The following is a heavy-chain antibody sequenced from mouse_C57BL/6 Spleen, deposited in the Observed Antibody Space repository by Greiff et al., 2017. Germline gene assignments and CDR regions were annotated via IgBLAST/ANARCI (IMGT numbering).Heavy chain of an antibody. CDR3: ARDGDYPYAMDY. Sequence: EVKVVESGGGLVQSGRSLRLSCATSGFTFSDFYMEWVRQAPGKGLEWIAASRNKANDYTTEYSASVKGRFIVSRDTSQSILYLQMNALRAEDTAIYYCARDGDYPYAMDYWGQGTSVTVSS. J-gene: IGHJ4*01. CDR1: GFTFSDFY. CDR2: SRNKANDYTT. V-gene: IGHV7-1*01. D-gene: IGHD5-5*01.